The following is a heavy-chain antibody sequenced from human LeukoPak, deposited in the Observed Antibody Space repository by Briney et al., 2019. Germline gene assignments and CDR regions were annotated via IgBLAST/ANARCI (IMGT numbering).Heavy chain of an antibody. D-gene: IGHD3-3*01. CDR2: ISGSGGST. J-gene: IGHJ5*02. Sequence: GGSLRPSCAASGFAFSSYAMSWVCQAPGKGLEWVSAISGSGGSTYYAASVKGRFTISRDNSKNPLYLQMNSLRTEDTAGYYCAKGSRITIFPPFDPWGQGTLVTVSS. V-gene: IGHV3-23*01. CDR1: GFAFSSYA. CDR3: AKGSRITIFPPFDP.